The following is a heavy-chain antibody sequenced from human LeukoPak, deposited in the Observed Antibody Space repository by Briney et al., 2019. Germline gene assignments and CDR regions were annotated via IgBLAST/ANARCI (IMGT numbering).Heavy chain of an antibody. V-gene: IGHV3-23*01. CDR2: ITTSDGNT. CDR3: AKDGGLWVSAHWGDS. Sequence: GGSLRLSCAASGFTFSSYWMSWVRQAPGKGLEWVSTITTSDGNTYYADSVKGRFTVSRDNSKNTLYLQMNSLRAEDTAVYYCAKDGGLWVSAHWGDSWGRGTLVTVSS. CDR1: GFTFSSYW. D-gene: IGHD7-27*01. J-gene: IGHJ4*02.